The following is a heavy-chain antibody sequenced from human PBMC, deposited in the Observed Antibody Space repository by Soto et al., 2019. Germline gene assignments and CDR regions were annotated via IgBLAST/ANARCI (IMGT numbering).Heavy chain of an antibody. V-gene: IGHV1-18*01. J-gene: IGHJ5*02. CDR2: ISAYNGNT. D-gene: IGHD2-15*01. Sequence: ASVKVSGKASGYTFTSYGISWVRQAPGQGLEWMGWISAYNGNTNYAQKLQGRVTMTTDTSTSTAYMELRSLRSDDTAVYYCARGVLRWQPPRWFDPWGQGTLVTVSS. CDR3: ARGVLRWQPPRWFDP. CDR1: GYTFTSYG.